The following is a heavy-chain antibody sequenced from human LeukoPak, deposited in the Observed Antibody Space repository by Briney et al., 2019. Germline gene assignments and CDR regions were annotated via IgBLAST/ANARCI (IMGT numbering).Heavy chain of an antibody. D-gene: IGHD6-13*01. CDR3: ARDSGIAAAGTGGTFDY. V-gene: IGHV4-30-4*01. J-gene: IGHJ4*02. CDR1: GGSISSGDYY. CDR2: IYYSGST. Sequence: SQTLSLTCTVSGGSISSGDYYWSWIRQPPGKGLEWIGYIYYSGSTYYNPSLKSRVTISVDRSKNQFSLKLSSVTAADTAVYYCARDSGIAAAGTGGTFDYWGQGTLVTVSS.